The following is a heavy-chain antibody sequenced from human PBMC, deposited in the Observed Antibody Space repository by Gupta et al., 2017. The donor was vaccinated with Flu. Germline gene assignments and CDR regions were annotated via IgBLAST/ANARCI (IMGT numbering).Heavy chain of an antibody. D-gene: IGHD5-18*01. CDR2: ISWNSGSI. V-gene: IGHV3-9*01. Sequence: PGKGLEWVSGISWNSGSIGYADSVKGRFTISRDNAKNSLYLQMNSLRAEDTALYYCAKVGPEFTAGMGAFDIWGHGTMVTVSS. CDR3: AKVGPEFTAGMGAFDI. J-gene: IGHJ3*02.